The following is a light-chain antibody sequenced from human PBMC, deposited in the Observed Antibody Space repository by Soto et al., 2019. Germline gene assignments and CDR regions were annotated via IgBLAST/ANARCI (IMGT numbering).Light chain of an antibody. CDR2: DAS. J-gene: IGKJ1*01. V-gene: IGKV1-5*01. Sequence: DIQMTQSPSTLSASVGDTVTVTCRASQSVSGWLAWYQQKPGEAPKLLIYDASALPRGVPSRFSGSGSGKKFTPTSPAWKPDIFTIYKCKQYQIFSGTFGPGTKVET. CDR3: KQYQIFSGT. CDR1: QSVSGW.